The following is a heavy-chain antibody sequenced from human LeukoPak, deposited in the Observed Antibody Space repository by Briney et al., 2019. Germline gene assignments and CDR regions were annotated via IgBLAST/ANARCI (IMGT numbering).Heavy chain of an antibody. CDR3: ATGGGAY. CDR1: GFTFSDYT. CDR2: ITRRGSAI. Sequence: PGGSLRLSYTASGFTFSDYTMNWVRQAPGKGLEWLSYITRRGSAILYADSVRGRFTISRDDAKNSLYLQMNSLRDEDTAVYYCATGGGAYWGQGTLVTVSS. V-gene: IGHV3-48*02. J-gene: IGHJ4*02. D-gene: IGHD3-16*01.